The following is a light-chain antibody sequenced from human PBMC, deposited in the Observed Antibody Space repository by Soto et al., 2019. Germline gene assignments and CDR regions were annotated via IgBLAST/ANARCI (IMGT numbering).Light chain of an antibody. Sequence: NFMLNQPHSVSESPGKTVTISCTRSSGRIASNYVQWYQQRPGSAPTTVIYEDNQRPSGVPDRFSGSIDSSSNSASLIISGLKTEDEADYYCHSYDSRNLWVFGGGTKLTVL. J-gene: IGLJ3*02. CDR3: HSYDSRNLWV. V-gene: IGLV6-57*04. CDR2: EDN. CDR1: SGRIASNY.